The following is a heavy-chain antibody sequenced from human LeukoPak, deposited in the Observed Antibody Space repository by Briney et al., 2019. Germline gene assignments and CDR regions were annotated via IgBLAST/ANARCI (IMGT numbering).Heavy chain of an antibody. Sequence: SETLSLTCSVSGGSISSYYWSWIRQPPGKGLEWIGYIYYSGSTYYNPSLKSRVTISVDTSKNQFSLKLSSVTAADTAVYYCARARVDTAMADAFDIWGQGTMVTVSS. D-gene: IGHD5-18*01. CDR2: IYYSGST. J-gene: IGHJ3*02. V-gene: IGHV4-30-4*01. CDR1: GGSISSYY. CDR3: ARARVDTAMADAFDI.